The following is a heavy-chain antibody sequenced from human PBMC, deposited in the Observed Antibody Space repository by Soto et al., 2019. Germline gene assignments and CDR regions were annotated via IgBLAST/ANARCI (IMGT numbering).Heavy chain of an antibody. Sequence: GGSLRLSCAASGFPFSSYSMNWVRQAPGKGLEWISYISSSSSPIYYADSVKGRFTIFRDNAKNALYLQMNSLRAEDTALYYCAREPNGLDVWGQGTTVTVSS. CDR2: ISSSSSPI. CDR3: AREPNGLDV. J-gene: IGHJ6*02. V-gene: IGHV3-48*01. CDR1: GFPFSSYS.